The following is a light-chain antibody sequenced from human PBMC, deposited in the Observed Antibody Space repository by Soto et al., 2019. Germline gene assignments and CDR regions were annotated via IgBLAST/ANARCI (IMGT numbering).Light chain of an antibody. CDR1: QSVSSSY. CDR3: QHYGSSLWT. Sequence: EIVLRQSPGTLSLSPGEGATLSCRASQSVSSSYLAWYQQKPGQAPRLLIYGASSRATGIPDRFSGSGSGTDFTLTISRLEPEDFAVYYCQHYGSSLWTLGQGTKVDIK. V-gene: IGKV3-20*01. J-gene: IGKJ1*01. CDR2: GAS.